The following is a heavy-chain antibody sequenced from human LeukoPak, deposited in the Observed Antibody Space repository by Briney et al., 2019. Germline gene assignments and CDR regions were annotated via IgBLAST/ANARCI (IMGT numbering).Heavy chain of an antibody. CDR3: ARHSRPFSMVRGVIGFDY. J-gene: IGHJ4*02. V-gene: IGHV4-34*01. CDR2: INHSGST. Sequence: PSETLSLTCAVYGGSFSGYYWSWIRQPPGKGLEWIGEINHSGSTNYNPSLKSRVTISVDTSKNQFSLKLSSVTAADTAVYYCARHSRPFSMVRGVIGFDYWGQGTL. D-gene: IGHD3-10*01. CDR1: GGSFSGYY.